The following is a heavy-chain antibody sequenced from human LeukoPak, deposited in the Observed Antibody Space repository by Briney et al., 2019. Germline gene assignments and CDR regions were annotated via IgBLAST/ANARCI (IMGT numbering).Heavy chain of an antibody. CDR2: ISGGGGST. J-gene: IGHJ4*02. V-gene: IGHV3-23*01. CDR1: GFTFSTYS. CDR3: AKVRFDWNPFDY. Sequence: GGSLRLSCAASGFTFSTYSMNWVRQAPGKGLEWVSAISGGGGSTYYADSVKGRFTISRDNSNNTLYLQMNSLRAEDTAVYYCAKVRFDWNPFDYWGQGTLVTVSS. D-gene: IGHD1-1*01.